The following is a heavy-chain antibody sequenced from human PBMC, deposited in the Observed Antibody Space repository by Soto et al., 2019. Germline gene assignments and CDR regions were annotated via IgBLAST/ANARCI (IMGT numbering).Heavy chain of an antibody. J-gene: IGHJ4*02. Sequence: ASVKVSCKASGYTFTGYYMHWVRQAPGQGLEWMGGFDPEDGETIYAQKFQGRVTMTEDTSTDTAYMELISLRSEDTAVYYCASTKYYYDSSGEHPEIPQSYCFDYWGQGTLVTVSS. V-gene: IGHV1-24*01. CDR1: GYTFTGYY. CDR3: ASTKYYYDSSGEHPEIPQSYCFDY. D-gene: IGHD3-22*01. CDR2: FDPEDGET.